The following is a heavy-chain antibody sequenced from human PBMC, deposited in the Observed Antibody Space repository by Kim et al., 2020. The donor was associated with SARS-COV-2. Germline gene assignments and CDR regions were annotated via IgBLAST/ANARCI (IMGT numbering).Heavy chain of an antibody. CDR2: ITSDSTAL. CDR3: ARGYGSGIYVH. V-gene: IGHV3-48*02. CDR1: GFTFSAHS. D-gene: IGHD3-10*01. J-gene: IGHJ4*02. Sequence: GGSLRLSCAASGFTFSAHSINWVRQAPGKGLEWISYITSDSTALYADSVKGRFTVSRDNDKNSQYLQMNSLRDDDTAVYYCARGYGSGIYVHWGQGTLVTVSS.